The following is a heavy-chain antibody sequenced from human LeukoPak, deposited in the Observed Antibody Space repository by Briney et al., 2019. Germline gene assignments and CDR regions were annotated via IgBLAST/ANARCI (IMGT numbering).Heavy chain of an antibody. CDR1: GFTFSTDW. D-gene: IGHD1-26*01. J-gene: IGHJ4*02. CDR2: INQDGSEE. CDR3: ADGTTPDY. Sequence: QPGESLRLSCAASGFTFSTDWKSWGRKAQGRGQERVANINQDGSEEYYVDSVMGRFTISRDNAKNSLYLQMNSLRSDDTAVYYCADGTTPDYWGQGTLVTVSS. V-gene: IGHV3-7*01.